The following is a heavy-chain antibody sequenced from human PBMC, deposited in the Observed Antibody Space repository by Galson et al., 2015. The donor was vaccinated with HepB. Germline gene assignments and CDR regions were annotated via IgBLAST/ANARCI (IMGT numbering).Heavy chain of an antibody. CDR2: IYYSGST. D-gene: IGHD6-19*01. CDR3: ARLTAVAGTLFDY. Sequence: LSLTCTVSGGSISSYYWSWIRQPPGKGLEWIGYIYYSGSTNYNPSLKSRVTISVDTSKNQFSLKLSSVTAADTAVYYCARLTAVAGTLFDYWGQGTLVTVSS. V-gene: IGHV4-59*08. CDR1: GGSISSYY. J-gene: IGHJ4*02.